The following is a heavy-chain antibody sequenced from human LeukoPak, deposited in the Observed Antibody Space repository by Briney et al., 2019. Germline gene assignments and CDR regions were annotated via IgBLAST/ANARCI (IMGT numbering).Heavy chain of an antibody. V-gene: IGHV1-2*02. CDR2: INPNSGGK. J-gene: IGHJ4*02. CDR3: ARVIHQGYDILTGYYADYYFDY. CDR1: GYTFTGYY. Sequence: ASVKVSCKASGYTFTGYYMHWVRQAPGQGLEWMGWINPNSGGKNYPQKFQGRVTMTRDTSISTAYMELSRLRSDDTAVYYCARVIHQGYDILTGYYADYYFDYWGQGTLVTVSS. D-gene: IGHD3-9*01.